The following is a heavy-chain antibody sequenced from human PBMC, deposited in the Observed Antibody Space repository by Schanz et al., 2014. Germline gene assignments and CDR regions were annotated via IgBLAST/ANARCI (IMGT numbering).Heavy chain of an antibody. CDR3: ARGFLASGGKTFDC. V-gene: IGHV1-46*01. J-gene: IGHJ4*02. CDR2: IHPSGGST. Sequence: QVQLVQSGAEVKKPGASVKLSCEASGYTFTSYFLHWVRQAPGQGPEWMGIIHPSGGSTNYAQQFLGRLTMTRDTSTNPVYMNLSSQTSADTAVYYCARGFLASGGKTFDCWGQGTLVTVSS. CDR1: GYTFTSYF. D-gene: IGHD1-26*01.